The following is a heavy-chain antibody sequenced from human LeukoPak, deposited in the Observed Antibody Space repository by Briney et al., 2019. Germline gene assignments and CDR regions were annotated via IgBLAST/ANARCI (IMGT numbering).Heavy chain of an antibody. Sequence: SSETLSLTCTVSGGSISSSSYYWGWIRQPPGKGREWIGSIYYSGSTYYNPSLKSRVTISVDTSKNQFSLKLSSVTAADTAVYYCARRGIVGGAFDIWGQGTMVTVSS. CDR1: GGSISSSSYY. J-gene: IGHJ3*02. V-gene: IGHV4-39*01. CDR3: ARRGIVGGAFDI. D-gene: IGHD1-26*01. CDR2: IYYSGST.